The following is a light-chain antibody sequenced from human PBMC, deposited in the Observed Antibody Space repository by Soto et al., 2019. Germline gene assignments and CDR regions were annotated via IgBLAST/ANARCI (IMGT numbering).Light chain of an antibody. CDR2: AAS. Sequence: DIQLTQSPSFLSASVGDRVTITCRASQGISNYVLWYQQKPGKAPKLLIHAASTLQSGVASRFSGSGSGTEFTLTISSLQPEDFAIYYCQHLDSYPITFGQGTRLEIK. CDR3: QHLDSYPIT. J-gene: IGKJ5*01. V-gene: IGKV1-9*01. CDR1: QGISNY.